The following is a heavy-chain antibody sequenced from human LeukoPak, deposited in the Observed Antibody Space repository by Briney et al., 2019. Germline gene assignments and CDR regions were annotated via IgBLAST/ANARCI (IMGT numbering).Heavy chain of an antibody. CDR2: ISYDGSNK. V-gene: IGHV3-30-3*01. D-gene: IGHD6-19*01. CDR3: ARDLGYSSGWYGGNWFDP. Sequence: PGGSLRLSCAASGFTFSSYAMHWVRQAPGKGLEWVAVISYDGSNKYYADSVKGRFTISRDNAKNSLYLQMNSLRAEDTAVYYCARDLGYSSGWYGGNWFDPWGQGTLVTVSS. J-gene: IGHJ5*02. CDR1: GFTFSSYA.